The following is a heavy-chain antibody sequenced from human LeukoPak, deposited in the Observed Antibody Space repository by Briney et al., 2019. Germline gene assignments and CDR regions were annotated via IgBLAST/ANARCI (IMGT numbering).Heavy chain of an antibody. V-gene: IGHV3-21*01. CDR2: ISSSSYI. J-gene: IGHJ4*02. CDR1: GFTFSSYS. Sequence: GGSLRLSCAASGFTFSSYSMNWVRQAPGKGLEWVSSISSSSYIYYADSVKGRFTISRDNAKNSLYLQMNSLRAEDTAVYYCARGHSGSPDAYWGQGTLVTVSS. D-gene: IGHD1-26*01. CDR3: ARGHSGSPDAY.